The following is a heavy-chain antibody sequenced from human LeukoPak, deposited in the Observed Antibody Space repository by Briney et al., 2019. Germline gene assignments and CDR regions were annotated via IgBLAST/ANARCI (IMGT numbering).Heavy chain of an antibody. V-gene: IGHV3-23*01. CDR1: GFTFSSYA. D-gene: IGHD4-17*01. J-gene: IGHJ4*02. Sequence: QPGGSLRLSCAASGFTFSSYAMSWVRQAPGKGLEWVSGISGGGGSIHYADSVKGRFTISRDNSMNTLYLQMNSLRAEDTAVYYCARYRSVTTGKRFFDYWGQGTLVTVSS. CDR2: ISGGGGSI. CDR3: ARYRSVTTGKRFFDY.